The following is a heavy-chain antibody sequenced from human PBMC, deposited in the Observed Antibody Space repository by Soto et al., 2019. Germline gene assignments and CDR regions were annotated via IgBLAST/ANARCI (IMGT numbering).Heavy chain of an antibody. J-gene: IGHJ3*02. CDR2: LNPNSGDT. D-gene: IGHD2-21*02. Sequence: QVQLVQSGAEVKKPGASVKVSCQASGYAFTTYDIHWVRQASGQGLEWVGRLNPNSGDTVYAQRFRGRVTLTRDTSKNTAYMELSSLRSDDTAVYYCASRYRVVTSIHAFDMRGQGTMVTVSS. V-gene: IGHV1-8*01. CDR3: ASRYRVVTSIHAFDM. CDR1: GYAFTTYD.